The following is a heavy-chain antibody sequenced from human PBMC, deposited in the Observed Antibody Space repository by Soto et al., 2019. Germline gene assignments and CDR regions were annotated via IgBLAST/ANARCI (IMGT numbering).Heavy chain of an antibody. CDR2: ISYDGSNQ. J-gene: IGHJ4*02. D-gene: IGHD1-7*01. CDR3: ARRTGTSPRFDY. Sequence: QVQLVESGGGVVQPGRSLRLSCSASGFTFSDFEMYWVRQAPGKGLDWVSFISYDGSNQYYAGSVKGRFTVSRDNSKNPLFLLINSLGTEDTGVFFWARRTGTSPRFDYWGQGTLVTVSS. CDR1: GFTFSDFE. V-gene: IGHV3-30-3*01.